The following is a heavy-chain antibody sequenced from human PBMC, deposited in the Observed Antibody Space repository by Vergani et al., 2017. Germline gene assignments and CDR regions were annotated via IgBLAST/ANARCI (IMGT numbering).Heavy chain of an antibody. CDR1: GGSISSGGYY. D-gene: IGHD3-22*01. Sequence: QVQLQESGPGLVKPSQTLSLTCTVSGGSISSGGYYWSWIRQHPGKGLEWIGYIYYSGSTYYNPSLKCRVTISVDTSKNQFSLKLSSVTAADTAVYYCARGGRDSSGYYXFGYWGQGTLVTVSS. V-gene: IGHV4-31*03. J-gene: IGHJ4*02. CDR3: ARGGRDSSGYYXFGY. CDR2: IYYSGST.